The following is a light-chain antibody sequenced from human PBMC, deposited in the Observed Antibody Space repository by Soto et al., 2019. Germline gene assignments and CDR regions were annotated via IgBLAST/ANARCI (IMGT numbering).Light chain of an antibody. CDR1: WSKIGSNT. Sequence: QSVLTQPPSASGTPGQTVTFSCSGGWSKIGSNTLNWFQQVPGTAPKLLISTNSRRPSGVRGRFSGSTSGTSASLAISGLQSADEADYYCAAWDDRLNLVVFGGGTKLTVL. CDR3: AAWDDRLNLVV. V-gene: IGLV1-44*01. CDR2: TNS. J-gene: IGLJ2*01.